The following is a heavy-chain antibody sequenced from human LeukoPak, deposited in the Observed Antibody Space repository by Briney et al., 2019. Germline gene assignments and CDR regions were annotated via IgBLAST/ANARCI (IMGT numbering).Heavy chain of an antibody. CDR2: TSYDGSNK. D-gene: IGHD3-3*01. CDR3: AKMPGDFWSAFYHYFDF. J-gene: IGHJ4*02. V-gene: IGHV3-30*18. CDR1: GFSFSSYG. Sequence: GGSLRLSCAASGFSFSSYGMHWARQAPGKGLEWVALTSYDGSNKYYGDSVKGRFTISRDNSKNTLYLQMNSLRAQDTAVYYCAKMPGDFWSAFYHYFDFWGQGTLVTVSS.